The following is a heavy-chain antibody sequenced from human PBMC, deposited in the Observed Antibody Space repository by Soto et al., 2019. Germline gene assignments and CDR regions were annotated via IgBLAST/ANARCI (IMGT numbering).Heavy chain of an antibody. Sequence: EVQLLESGGGLVQPGGSLRLSCAASGFTFSSYAMSWVRQAPGKGLEWVSAISGSGGSTYYADSVQGRFIISRDNSKNTLYLQMTSLRVEDTAVYYCAKDYIVVLIAFDYWGQGTLVTVSS. D-gene: IGHD2-21*01. CDR2: ISGSGGST. CDR1: GFTFSSYA. J-gene: IGHJ4*02. V-gene: IGHV3-23*01. CDR3: AKDYIVVLIAFDY.